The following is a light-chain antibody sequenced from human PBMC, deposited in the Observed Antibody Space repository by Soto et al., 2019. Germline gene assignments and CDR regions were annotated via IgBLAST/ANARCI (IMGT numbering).Light chain of an antibody. Sequence: EIVMTQSPATLSVSPGERATLSCRASQRVSSNLAWYQQKPGQAPRLLIYGASTRATGIPARFSGSGSGTEFTLTISSLLSEDCTVYYCQQYKNWPPYTFGQGTMLEIK. J-gene: IGKJ2*01. CDR3: QQYKNWPPYT. V-gene: IGKV3-15*01. CDR2: GAS. CDR1: QRVSSN.